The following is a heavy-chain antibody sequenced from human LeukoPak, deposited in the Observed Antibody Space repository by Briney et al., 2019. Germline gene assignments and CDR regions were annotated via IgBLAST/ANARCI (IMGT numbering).Heavy chain of an antibody. Sequence: SETLSLTCTVSGGSISSYYWSWIRQPPGKGLGWIGYIYTSGSTNYHPSLKSRVTISVDTSKNQFSLKLSSVTAADTAVYYCARHLLVGSSYYYYMDVWGKGTTATVSS. CDR2: IYTSGST. CDR1: GGSISSYY. D-gene: IGHD6-6*01. CDR3: ARHLLVGSSYYYYMDV. J-gene: IGHJ6*03. V-gene: IGHV4-4*09.